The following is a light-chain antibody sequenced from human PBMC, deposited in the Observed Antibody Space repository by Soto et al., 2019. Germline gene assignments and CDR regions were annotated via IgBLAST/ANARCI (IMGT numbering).Light chain of an antibody. CDR1: QSVSSIF. J-gene: IGKJ4*02. Sequence: EIVLTQSPGTLSLSPGDRATLSCRASQSVSSIFLAWYQQKPGQAPRLLIYGASTRATGIPDRFSGSGSGTDFTLTISRLEPEDFAVCYCQQYDTSLSTFGGGTKVEIK. V-gene: IGKV3-20*01. CDR2: GAS. CDR3: QQYDTSLST.